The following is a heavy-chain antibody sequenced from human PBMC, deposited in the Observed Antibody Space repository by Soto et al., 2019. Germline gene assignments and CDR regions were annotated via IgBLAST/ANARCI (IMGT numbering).Heavy chain of an antibody. V-gene: IGHV1-2*04. Sequence: SVKVSCKASGYIFTGYYMHWVRQAPGQGLEWMGWINPNSGDTNYTQKFQGWVTMTRDTSISTAYMELSRLRSDDTAVYYCATSRISIAVAGETEYYFDYWGRGTLVTVSS. CDR1: GYIFTGYY. D-gene: IGHD6-19*01. CDR2: INPNSGDT. CDR3: ATSRISIAVAGETEYYFDY. J-gene: IGHJ4*02.